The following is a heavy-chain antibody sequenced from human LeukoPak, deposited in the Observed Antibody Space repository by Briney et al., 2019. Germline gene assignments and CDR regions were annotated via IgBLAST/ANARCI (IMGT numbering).Heavy chain of an antibody. CDR1: GFTFSSYA. CDR3: AKVRRSLDWLSLEAFDI. V-gene: IGHV3-23*01. CDR2: ISGTGGST. Sequence: GGSLRLSCAASGFTFSSYAMSWVRQAPGTGLEWVSGISGTGGSTYTADSVKGRFTISRDNSKNTLYLQMNSLRAEDTAVYYCAKVRRSLDWLSLEAFDIWAKGQWSPSLQ. J-gene: IGHJ3*02. D-gene: IGHD3-9*01.